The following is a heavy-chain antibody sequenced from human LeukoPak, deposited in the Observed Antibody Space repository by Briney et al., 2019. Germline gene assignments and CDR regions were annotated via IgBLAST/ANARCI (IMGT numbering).Heavy chain of an antibody. CDR2: FYYTGST. CDR3: ASTHYYDSSGYFSAFDM. J-gene: IGHJ3*02. CDR1: GGSISNYY. V-gene: IGHV4-59*08. Sequence: PSGTLSLTCTVSGGSISNYYCSWIRQPPGKGLEWIGYFYYTGSTYYNPSLKSRVTISVDTSKNQFSLKLSSVTAADTAVYYCASTHYYDSSGYFSAFDMWGQGTMVTVSS. D-gene: IGHD3-22*01.